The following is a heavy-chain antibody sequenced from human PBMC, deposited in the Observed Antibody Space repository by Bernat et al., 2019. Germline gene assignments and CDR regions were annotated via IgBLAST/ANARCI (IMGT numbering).Heavy chain of an antibody. CDR2: IYPSDSYT. D-gene: IGHD6-13*01. J-gene: IGHJ4*02. CDR3: AKDGYSSRWCSDY. CDR1: GYSFTSYW. V-gene: IGHV5-10-1*03. Sequence: EVQLVQSGAEVKKPGESLRISCKGSGYSFTSYWISWVRQLPGKGLEWMGRIYPSDSYTNYSPSFQGHVTISADESISTAYLQWSSLQASDTAMYYCAKDGYSSRWCSDYWGQGTLVTVSS.